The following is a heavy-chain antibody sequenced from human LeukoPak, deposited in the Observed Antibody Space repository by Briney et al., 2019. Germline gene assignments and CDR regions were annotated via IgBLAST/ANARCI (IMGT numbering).Heavy chain of an antibody. CDR2: IYHSGST. CDR3: ARGKVTRAYFDY. Sequence: PSETLSLTCAVSGGSISSGGYSWSWIRQPPGKGLEWIGYIYHSGSTYYNPSLKSRVTISVDRSENQFSLKLSSVTAADTAVYYCARGKVTRAYFDYWGQGTLVTVSS. CDR1: GGSISSGGYS. V-gene: IGHV4-30-2*01. J-gene: IGHJ4*02. D-gene: IGHD4-11*01.